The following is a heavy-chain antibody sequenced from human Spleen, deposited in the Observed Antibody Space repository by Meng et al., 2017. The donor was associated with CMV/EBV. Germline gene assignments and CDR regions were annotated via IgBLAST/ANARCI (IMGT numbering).Heavy chain of an antibody. Sequence: GSLRLSCTVSGGSISSSSYYWGWIRQPPGKGLEWIGSIYYSGSTYYNPSLKSRVTISVDTSKNQFSLKLSSVTAADTAVYYCARSYLIVGALNWGQGTLVTVSS. J-gene: IGHJ4*02. CDR1: GGSISSSSYY. CDR3: ARSYLIVGALN. CDR2: IYYSGST. D-gene: IGHD1-26*01. V-gene: IGHV4-39*07.